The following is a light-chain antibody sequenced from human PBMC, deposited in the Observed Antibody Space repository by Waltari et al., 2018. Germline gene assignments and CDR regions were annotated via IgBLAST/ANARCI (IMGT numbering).Light chain of an antibody. V-gene: IGKV4-1*01. CDR1: QSLLKGSTNKNY. J-gene: IGKJ2*01. CDR3: QQYLYSLPEYS. Sequence: DPLMTHSPHPLAVSLGERSPLTFTSCQSLLKGSTNKNYLAWYQQKPGQPPKLLIYWASTREFGVPDRFSGSGSETDFTLTISDLQAEDVAVYYCQQYLYSLPEYSFGQGTKVEI. CDR2: WAS.